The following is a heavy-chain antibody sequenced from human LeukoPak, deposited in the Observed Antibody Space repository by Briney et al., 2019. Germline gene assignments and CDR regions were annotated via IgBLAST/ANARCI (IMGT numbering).Heavy chain of an antibody. J-gene: IGHJ6*02. CDR2: TRNKANRYTT. CDR1: GFTFSNHD. Sequence: GGSLRLSFSVSGFTFSNHDMDWVRQAPGKGLELVGRTRNKANRYTTEYDASVKGRFTISRDESKNSLYLQMNSLKTEDTAVYYCARDYTSGGMDVWGQGTTVTVSS. CDR3: ARDYTSGGMDV. V-gene: IGHV3-72*01. D-gene: IGHD3-10*01.